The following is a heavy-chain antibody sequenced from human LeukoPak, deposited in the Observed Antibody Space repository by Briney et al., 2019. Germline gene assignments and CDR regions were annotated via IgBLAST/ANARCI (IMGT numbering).Heavy chain of an antibody. D-gene: IGHD5-18*01. Sequence: ASVKVSCKASGYTFTSYGISWVRQAPGQGLEWMGWISAYNGNTNYAQKLQGRVIMTTDTSTSTAYMELRSLRSDDTAVYYCARDKISYGYPGSAFAFDIWGQGTMVTVSS. CDR1: GYTFTSYG. CDR3: ARDKISYGYPGSAFAFDI. V-gene: IGHV1-18*01. CDR2: ISAYNGNT. J-gene: IGHJ3*02.